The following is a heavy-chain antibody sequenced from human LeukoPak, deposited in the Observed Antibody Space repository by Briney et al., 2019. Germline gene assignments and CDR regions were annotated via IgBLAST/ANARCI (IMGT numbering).Heavy chain of an antibody. CDR3: ARAAAYGATKIDY. Sequence: SETLSLTCTVSGGSISSYYWSWIRQPPGQGLEWIGYIYYSGSTNYNPSLKRRVTISADTSKNQFSLKLSSVTAADTAVYYCARAAAYGATKIDYWGQGTLVTVSS. D-gene: IGHD4/OR15-4a*01. J-gene: IGHJ4*02. V-gene: IGHV4-59*01. CDR1: GGSISSYY. CDR2: IYYSGST.